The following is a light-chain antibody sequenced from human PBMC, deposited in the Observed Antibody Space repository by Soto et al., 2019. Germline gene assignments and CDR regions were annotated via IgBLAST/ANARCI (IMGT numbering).Light chain of an antibody. CDR2: DAS. J-gene: IGKJ1*01. CDR3: QQRSNWPRWT. V-gene: IGKV3-11*01. CDR1: QSVSSY. Sequence: EIVLTQSPATLSLSPGERATLSCRASQSVSSYLAWYQQKSGQAPRLLIYDASNRATGIPARFSGSGSGTDFTLTISSLEPEDFAVYYCQQRSNWPRWTFGQGTKVYIK.